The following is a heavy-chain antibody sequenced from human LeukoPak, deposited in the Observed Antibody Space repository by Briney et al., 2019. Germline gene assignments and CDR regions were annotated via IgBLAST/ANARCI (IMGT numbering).Heavy chain of an antibody. Sequence: PSETLSLTCSVSGYSVSSGFYWGWIRQPPGKGLAWIGTIYHSGSTHYNPSLKSRVTISLDTSKNQFSLRLSSVTAADTAVFYCARANYYDTSGYSRGAFDIWGQGTMVTVSS. J-gene: IGHJ3*02. D-gene: IGHD3-22*01. CDR2: IYHSGST. CDR3: ARANYYDTSGYSRGAFDI. CDR1: GYSVSSGFY. V-gene: IGHV4-38-2*02.